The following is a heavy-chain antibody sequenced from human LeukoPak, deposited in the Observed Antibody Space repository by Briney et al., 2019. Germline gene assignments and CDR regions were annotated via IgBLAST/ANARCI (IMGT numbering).Heavy chain of an antibody. CDR1: GFTFSSYS. V-gene: IGHV3-21*04. Sequence: GGSLRLSCAASGFTFSSYSMNWVRQAPGKGLEWVSSISSSSSYIYYADSVKGRFTISRDNAKSSLYLQMNSLRAEDTAVYYCARGLRRRLGVVINWGQGTLVTVST. CDR2: ISSSSSYI. CDR3: ARGLRRRLGVVIN. D-gene: IGHD3-3*01. J-gene: IGHJ4*02.